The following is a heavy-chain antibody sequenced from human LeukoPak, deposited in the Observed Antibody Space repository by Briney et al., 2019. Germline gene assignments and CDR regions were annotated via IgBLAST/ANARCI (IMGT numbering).Heavy chain of an antibody. J-gene: IGHJ4*02. CDR2: ITSSAGTI. Sequence: GGSLRLSCAASGFTFSSYEMHWVRQAPGKGLEWISYITSSAGTIYYADSVKGRFTISRDNAKSSLYLQMNSLRVEDTAVYYCARVHHNTAMVDIDYWGQGTLVTISS. CDR3: ARVHHNTAMVDIDY. V-gene: IGHV3-48*03. D-gene: IGHD5-18*01. CDR1: GFTFSSYE.